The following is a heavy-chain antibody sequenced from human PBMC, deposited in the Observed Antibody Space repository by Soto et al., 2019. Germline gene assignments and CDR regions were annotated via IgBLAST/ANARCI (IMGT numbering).Heavy chain of an antibody. CDR3: ARHWIQLWSPTINWFDP. D-gene: IGHD5-18*01. Sequence: GESLKISCKGSGYSFTSYWIGWVRQMPGKGLEWMGIIYPGDSDTRYSPSFQGQVTISADKSISTAYLQWSSLKASDTAMYYCARHWIQLWSPTINWFDPWGQGTLVTVSS. J-gene: IGHJ5*02. CDR1: GYSFTSYW. V-gene: IGHV5-51*01. CDR2: IYPGDSDT.